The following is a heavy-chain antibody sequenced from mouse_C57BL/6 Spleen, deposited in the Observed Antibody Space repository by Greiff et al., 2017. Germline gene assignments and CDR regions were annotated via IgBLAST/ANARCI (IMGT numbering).Heavy chain of an antibody. V-gene: IGHV1-61*01. D-gene: IGHD2-2*01. J-gene: IGHJ2*01. CDR1: GYTFTSYW. CDR3: ARGGNDGDY. CDR2: IYPSDSET. Sequence: QVQLQQPGAELVRPGSSVKLSCKASGYTFTSYWMDWVKQRPGQGLEWIGNIYPSDSETHYNQKFKDKATLTVDKSSSTAYMQLSSLTSEDSAVYYCARGGNDGDYWGQGTTLTVSS.